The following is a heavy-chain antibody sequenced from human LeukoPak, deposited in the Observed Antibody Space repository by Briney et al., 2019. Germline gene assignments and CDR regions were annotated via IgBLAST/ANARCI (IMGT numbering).Heavy chain of an antibody. CDR1: GFTFSSYA. CDR2: ISGSGGST. D-gene: IGHD2-2*01. J-gene: IGHJ4*02. V-gene: IGHV3-23*01. Sequence: GGSLRLSCAASGFTFSSYAMSWVRQAPGKGLEWVSAISGSGGSTYYADSVKGRFTISRDNSKNTLYLQMDSLRAEDTAVYYCAKDLDCSSTSCYPDYWGQGTLVTVSS. CDR3: AKDLDCSSTSCYPDY.